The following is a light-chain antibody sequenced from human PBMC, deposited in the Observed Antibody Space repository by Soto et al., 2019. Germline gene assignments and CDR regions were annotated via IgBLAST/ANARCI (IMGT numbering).Light chain of an antibody. CDR2: GTS. J-gene: IGKJ1*01. CDR3: QQYGRTPRT. Sequence: EILLTQSPATLSVSPGETATLSCRASQNVLSDLAWYQQKPGQAPRLLIYGTSSRATGIPERFSGSGSGTDFTLTISRLEPEDFAVYYCQQYGRTPRTFGPGTKVDIK. CDR1: QNVLSD. V-gene: IGKV3-20*01.